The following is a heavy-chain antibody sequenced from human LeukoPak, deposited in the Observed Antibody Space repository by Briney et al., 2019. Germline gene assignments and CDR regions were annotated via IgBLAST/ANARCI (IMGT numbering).Heavy chain of an antibody. CDR2: VSYSGST. V-gene: IGHV4-59*01. D-gene: IGHD3-3*01. CDR3: ARKEWVPYYFDY. J-gene: IGHJ4*02. Sequence: PSETLSLTCTVSGDSITKYFWSWIRQPPGKGLEWIGYVSYSGSTSYNPSLKSRVTISVDTSKNQFSLMLTSVTAADTAVYYCARKEWVPYYFDYWGQGALVTVSS. CDR1: GDSITKYF.